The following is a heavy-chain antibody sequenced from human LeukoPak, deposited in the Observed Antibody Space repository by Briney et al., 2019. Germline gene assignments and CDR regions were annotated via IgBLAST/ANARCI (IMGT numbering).Heavy chain of an antibody. D-gene: IGHD3-10*01. CDR2: INPNSGGT. CDR3: ARDLRGGMAGSLDY. V-gene: IGHV1-2*02. CDR1: GYTFTGYY. J-gene: IGHJ4*02. Sequence: AASVKVSCKASGYTFTGYYMHWVRQAPGQGLEWMGWINPNSGGTNYAQKFQGRFTMTRDTSISTAYMELSRLRSDDTAVYYCARDLRGGMAGSLDYWGQGTLVTVSS.